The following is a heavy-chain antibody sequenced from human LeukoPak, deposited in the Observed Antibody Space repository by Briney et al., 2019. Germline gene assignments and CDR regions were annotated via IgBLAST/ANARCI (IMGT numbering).Heavy chain of an antibody. J-gene: IGHJ4*02. D-gene: IGHD3-22*01. CDR1: GFTFSRYG. CDR2: ISGRGDSK. V-gene: IGHV3-23*01. CDR3: AKDVLDTSGYDY. Sequence: GGSLRLSCGASGFTFSRYGMSWVRQAPGKGLEWVSSISGRGDSKNYADSAKGRFTISRDNFKNTLYLEMNNLGADDTAVYYCAKDVLDTSGYDYWGQGTLVTVSS.